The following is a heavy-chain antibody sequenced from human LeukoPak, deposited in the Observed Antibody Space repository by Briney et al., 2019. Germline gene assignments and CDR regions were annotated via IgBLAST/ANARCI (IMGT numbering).Heavy chain of an antibody. V-gene: IGHV1-2*02. CDR3: ARDSDYGDYGDPFDI. Sequence: ASVKVSCKSSGYTFTGYYMHWVRQAPGQGLEWMGWINPNSGGTSYAQKFQGRVTMTRDTSISTAYMELSRLTSDDTAIYYCARDSDYGDYGDPFDIWGQGTMVTVSS. CDR1: GYTFTGYY. J-gene: IGHJ3*02. D-gene: IGHD4-17*01. CDR2: INPNSGGT.